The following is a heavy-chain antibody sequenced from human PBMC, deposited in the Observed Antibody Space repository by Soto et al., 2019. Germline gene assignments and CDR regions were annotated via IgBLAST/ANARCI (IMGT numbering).Heavy chain of an antibody. CDR1: GFTFSSYA. D-gene: IGHD1-26*01. CDR3: AKGVGKLPGYFDY. CDR2: ISGSGGST. Sequence: EVQLLESGGGLVQPGGSLRLSCAASGFTFSSYAMSWVRQAPGKGLEWVSAISGSGGSTYYADSVKGRFTISRDNAKNTLYLQMNSLRAEDTAVYYCAKGVGKLPGYFDYWGQGTLVTVSS. J-gene: IGHJ4*02. V-gene: IGHV3-23*01.